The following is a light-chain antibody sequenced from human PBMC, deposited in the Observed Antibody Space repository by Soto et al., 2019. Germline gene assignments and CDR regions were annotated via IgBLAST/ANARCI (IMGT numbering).Light chain of an antibody. CDR1: SSDVGGYNY. CDR3: SSYTSSSTLYV. V-gene: IGLV2-14*01. Sequence: SALTQPASVSGSPGQSITISCTGTSSDVGGYNYVSWYQQHPGKAPKLMIYDVSNRPSGVSNRFSGSKSGNTASLTISGLQAEDEADYSCSSYTSSSTLYVFGTGTKLTVL. J-gene: IGLJ1*01. CDR2: DVS.